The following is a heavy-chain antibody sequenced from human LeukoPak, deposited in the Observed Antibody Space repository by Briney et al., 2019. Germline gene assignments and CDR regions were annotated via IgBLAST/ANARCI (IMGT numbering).Heavy chain of an antibody. D-gene: IGHD3-10*01. CDR1: GYTFTGYY. Sequence: ASVKVSCKASGYTFTGYYIHWGRQAPGQGLDWVGLVNPNNGDTRYAQKFQGRVTMIRDTSFRTLYRELSKLTSHDTAVYYCERDSRVTNGDYWGQGTLVTVSS. J-gene: IGHJ4*02. CDR3: ERDSRVTNGDY. CDR2: VNPNNGDT. V-gene: IGHV1-2*02.